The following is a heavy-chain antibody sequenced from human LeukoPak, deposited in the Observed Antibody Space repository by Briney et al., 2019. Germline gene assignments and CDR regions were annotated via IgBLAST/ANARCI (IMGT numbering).Heavy chain of an antibody. CDR3: ARVREMATITGWFDP. V-gene: IGHV4-59*01. Sequence: SETLSLTCTVSGGSISSYYWSWIRQPPGKGLEWIGYIYYSGSTNYNPSLKSRVTISVDTSENQFSLKLSSVTAADTAVYYCARVREMATITGWFDPWGQGTLVTVSS. J-gene: IGHJ5*02. D-gene: IGHD5-24*01. CDR2: IYYSGST. CDR1: GGSISSYY.